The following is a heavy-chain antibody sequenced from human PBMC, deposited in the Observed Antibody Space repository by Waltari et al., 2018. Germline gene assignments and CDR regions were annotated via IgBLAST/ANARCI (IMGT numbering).Heavy chain of an antibody. D-gene: IGHD6-19*01. CDR3: ARDKGSSSGWYHAFDI. CDR2: ISYDGSNK. J-gene: IGHJ3*02. V-gene: IGHV3-30-3*01. Sequence: QVQLVESGGGVVQPGRSLRLSCAASGFTFRSYAMHWVSQAPGKGLEWVAVISYDGSNKYYADSVKGRFTISRDNSKNTLYLQMNSLRAEDTAVYYCARDKGSSSGWYHAFDIWGQGTMVTVSS. CDR1: GFTFRSYA.